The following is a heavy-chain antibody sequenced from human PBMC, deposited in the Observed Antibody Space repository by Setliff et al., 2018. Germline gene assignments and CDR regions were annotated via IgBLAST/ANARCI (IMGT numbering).Heavy chain of an antibody. V-gene: IGHV4-4*07. CDR2: IYTSGST. CDR3: ARDLGSGSYYYYYGMDV. D-gene: IGHD1-26*01. J-gene: IGHJ6*02. Sequence: SETLSLTCTVSGGSISSYYWSWIRQPAGKGLEWIGRIYTSGSTNYNPSLKSRVTMSIDTSKNQFSLKLNSVTAADTAVYYCARDLGSGSYYYYYGMDVWGQGTTVTVSS. CDR1: GGSISSYY.